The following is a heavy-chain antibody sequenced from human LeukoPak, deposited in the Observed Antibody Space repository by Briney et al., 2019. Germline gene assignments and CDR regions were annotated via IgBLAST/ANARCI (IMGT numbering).Heavy chain of an antibody. Sequence: PGGSLRLSCAASGFTFSSYSMNWVRQAPGKGLEWVSSISSSSYIYYAESVKGRFTISRDNAKNSLYLQMNSLRAEDTAGYYCAGEGYDYVWGSYAPLDYWGQGTLVTVSS. J-gene: IGHJ4*02. CDR3: AGEGYDYVWGSYAPLDY. V-gene: IGHV3-21*01. D-gene: IGHD3-16*01. CDR2: ISSSSYI. CDR1: GFTFSSYS.